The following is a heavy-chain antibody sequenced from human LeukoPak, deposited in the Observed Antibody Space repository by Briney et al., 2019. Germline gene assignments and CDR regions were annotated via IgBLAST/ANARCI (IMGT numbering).Heavy chain of an antibody. J-gene: IGHJ4*02. V-gene: IGHV3-48*02. CDR2: ISLSSNNI. CDR1: GFTFSSYA. Sequence: PGGSLRLSCAASGFTFSSYAMKWVRQAPGKGLEWVSYISLSSNNIYYADSVKGRFTISRDNAKNSLYLQMNSLRDEDTAVYYCARGETALTSPLDYWGQGTLVTVS. CDR3: ARGETALTSPLDY. D-gene: IGHD2-21*02.